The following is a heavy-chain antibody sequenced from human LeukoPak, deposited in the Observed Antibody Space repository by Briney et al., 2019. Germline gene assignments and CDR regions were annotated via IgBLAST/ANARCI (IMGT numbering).Heavy chain of an antibody. Sequence: GGSLRLSCAASGFTFSSYGMHWVRQAPGKGLEWVAVISYDGSNKYYADSVKGRFTISRDNSKNTLYLQMNSLRAEDTAVYYCARLERGRWLFGYWGQGTLVTVSS. CDR3: ARLERGRWLFGY. D-gene: IGHD3-22*01. J-gene: IGHJ4*02. CDR2: ISYDGSNK. CDR1: GFTFSSYG. V-gene: IGHV3-30*03.